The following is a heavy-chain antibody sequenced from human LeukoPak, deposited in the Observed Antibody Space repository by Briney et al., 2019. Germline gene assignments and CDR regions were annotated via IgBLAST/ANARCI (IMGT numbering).Heavy chain of an antibody. D-gene: IGHD2-2*01. J-gene: IGHJ1*01. Sequence: ASVKVSCKASGYTFTGYYMHWVRQAPGQGLEWMGWINPNSGGTNYAQKFQGRVTMTRDTSISTAYMELSRLRSDDTAVYYCAIASGCSSTSCSKDFQHWGQGTLVTVSS. CDR3: AIASGCSSTSCSKDFQH. CDR2: INPNSGGT. V-gene: IGHV1-2*02. CDR1: GYTFTGYY.